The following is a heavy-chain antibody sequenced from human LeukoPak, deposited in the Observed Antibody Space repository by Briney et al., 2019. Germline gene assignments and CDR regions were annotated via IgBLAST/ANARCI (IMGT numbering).Heavy chain of an antibody. Sequence: KPSETLSLTCTVSGYSISSAYYWGWIRQPPGKGLEWIGCIYHSGSTYYNPSLKSRVTISVDRSKNQFSLKLSSVTAADTAVYYCARVLYYYDSSGYHTRIAFDIWGQGTMVTVSS. CDR1: GYSISSAYY. V-gene: IGHV4-38-2*02. D-gene: IGHD3-22*01. CDR2: IYHSGST. J-gene: IGHJ3*02. CDR3: ARVLYYYDSSGYHTRIAFDI.